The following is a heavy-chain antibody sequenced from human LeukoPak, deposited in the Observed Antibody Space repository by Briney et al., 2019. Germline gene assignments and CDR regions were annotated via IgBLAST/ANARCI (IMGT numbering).Heavy chain of an antibody. J-gene: IGHJ4*02. V-gene: IGHV4-38-2*02. CDR1: GYSISSGNY. Sequence: SETLSLTCSVSGYSISSGNYWGWIRLPPGKGLQWIGSIHHSGSTYYNPSLKSRVTISVDTSKNQFSLKLSSVTAADTAVYYCAKGYCRGNSCYDDRGAFDYWGQGTLVTVSS. CDR3: AKGYCRGNSCYDDRGAFDY. CDR2: IHHSGST. D-gene: IGHD2-2*01.